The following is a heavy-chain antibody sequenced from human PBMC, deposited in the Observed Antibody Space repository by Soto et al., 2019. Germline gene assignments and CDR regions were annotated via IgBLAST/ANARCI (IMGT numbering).Heavy chain of an antibody. Sequence: QVQLVQSGAEVKKPGASVKVSCKASGYTFTSYGISWVRQAPGQGLEWMGWISAYNGNTNYAQKLQGRVTMTTDTSTSTAYMELRSLRSDDTAVYYCARVRGIVVVVAATPSGIDVWGQGTTVTVSS. D-gene: IGHD2-15*01. J-gene: IGHJ6*02. CDR2: ISAYNGNT. CDR1: GYTFTSYG. V-gene: IGHV1-18*01. CDR3: ARVRGIVVVVAATPSGIDV.